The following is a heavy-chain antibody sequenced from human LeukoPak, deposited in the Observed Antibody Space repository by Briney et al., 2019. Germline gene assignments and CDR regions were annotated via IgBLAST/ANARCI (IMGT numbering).Heavy chain of an antibody. CDR2: INHSGST. CDR1: GGSFSAYY. D-gene: IGHD3-10*01. V-gene: IGHV4-34*01. J-gene: IGHJ6*02. CDR3: ARMGYYGSGSLHYYGMDV. Sequence: SETLSLTCAVYGGSFSAYYWSWIRQPPGKGLEWIGEINHSGSTNYSPSFKSRVTISVDTSKTQFSLKLSSVTAADTAVYYCARMGYYGSGSLHYYGMDVWGQGTTVTVSS.